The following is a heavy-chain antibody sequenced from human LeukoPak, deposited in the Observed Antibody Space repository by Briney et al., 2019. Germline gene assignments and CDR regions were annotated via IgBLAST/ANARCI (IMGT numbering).Heavy chain of an antibody. CDR3: ARGKRRFDI. CDR1: EFTFSDHY. V-gene: IGHV3-11*01. CDR2: ISPSAYST. Sequence: PGGSLRLSCAASEFTFSDHYMTWIRQSPGRGLEWISYISPSAYSTYYADSVKGRFSISRDNAKNSLYLQMNSLRVEDTAIYYCARGKRRFDIWGQGTLVTVS. J-gene: IGHJ4*02.